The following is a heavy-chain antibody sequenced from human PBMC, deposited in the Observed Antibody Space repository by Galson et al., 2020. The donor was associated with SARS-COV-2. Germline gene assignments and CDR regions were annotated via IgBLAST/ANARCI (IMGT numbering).Heavy chain of an antibody. CDR2: LSSNGGTS. V-gene: IGHV3-64D*09. Sequence: GGSLRLSCSASGFIFSDYAMHWVRQAPGKVLEYVSALSSNGGTSFYADSVKGRFTMSRDNSKNMFYLQVTGLRLEDTALYYCLAYSSSRQSFWGQGTLVTVSS. J-gene: IGHJ4*02. D-gene: IGHD6-6*01. CDR3: LAYSSSRQSF. CDR1: GFIFSDYA.